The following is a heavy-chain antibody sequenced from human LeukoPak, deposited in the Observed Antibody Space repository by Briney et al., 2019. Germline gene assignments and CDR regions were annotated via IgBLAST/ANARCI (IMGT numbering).Heavy chain of an antibody. Sequence: GGSLRLSCTASGFTLSSYEMSWIRQAPGKGLEWVSGINWNGGSTGYADSVKGRFTISRDNAKNSLYLQMNSLRAEDTALYYCARDSLGYDSSGYYSYWGQGTLVTVSS. D-gene: IGHD3-22*01. CDR2: INWNGGST. V-gene: IGHV3-20*04. J-gene: IGHJ4*02. CDR1: GFTLSSYE. CDR3: ARDSLGYDSSGYYSY.